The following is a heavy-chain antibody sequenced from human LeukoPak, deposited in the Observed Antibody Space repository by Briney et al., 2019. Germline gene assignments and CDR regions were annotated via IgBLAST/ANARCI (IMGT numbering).Heavy chain of an antibody. D-gene: IGHD1-14*01. J-gene: IGHJ6*03. Sequence: PGGSLRLSCTASGFTFSNYWMSWVRQAPGKGLEWVANIKGDGSEKYYVDSVKGRFTISRDNAKNSLYLQMNSLRAEDTAVYYCARVGNLYYYYYMDVWGKGTTVTVSS. CDR1: GFTFSNYW. CDR3: ARVGNLYYYYYMDV. V-gene: IGHV3-7*01. CDR2: IKGDGSEK.